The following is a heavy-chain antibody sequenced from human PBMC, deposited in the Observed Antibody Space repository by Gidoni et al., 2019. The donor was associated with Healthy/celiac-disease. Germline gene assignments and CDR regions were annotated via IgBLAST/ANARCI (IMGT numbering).Heavy chain of an antibody. CDR1: GYTLTDLS. V-gene: IGHV1-24*01. J-gene: IGHJ6*02. CDR3: AYSGWPYYYYGMDV. D-gene: IGHD6-19*01. Sequence: QFQLVQSGAAVKKPGASVQVSCKVSGYTLTDLSMHWVRQAPGKGLEWMGGFDPEDGETIYAQKFQGRVTMTEDTSTDTAYMELSSLRSEDTAVYYCAYSGWPYYYYGMDVWGQGTTVTVSS. CDR2: FDPEDGET.